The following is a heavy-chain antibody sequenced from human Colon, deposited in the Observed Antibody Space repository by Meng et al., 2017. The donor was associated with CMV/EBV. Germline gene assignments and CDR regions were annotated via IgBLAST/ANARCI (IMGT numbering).Heavy chain of an antibody. V-gene: IGHV1-2*02. CDR1: GYTFTGYW. CDR3: ATSFYGGLH. D-gene: IGHD2/OR15-2a*01. CDR2: INPHSGDT. Sequence: QVQRVQSGVEVKKPGPSLNLSCKASGYTFTGYWMHWVRQAPGQGPEWMGYINPHSGDTAYAQKSQGRVTMTRDTDINTAYMELSSLRSEDTAVYYCATSFYGGLHWGQGTLVTVSS. J-gene: IGHJ4*02.